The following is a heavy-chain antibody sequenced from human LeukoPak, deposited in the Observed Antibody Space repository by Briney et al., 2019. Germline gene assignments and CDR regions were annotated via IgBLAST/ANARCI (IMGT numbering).Heavy chain of an antibody. D-gene: IGHD1-26*01. CDR2: IYHSGST. V-gene: IGHV4-38-2*01. J-gene: IGHJ3*02. Sequence: SETLSLTCAVSGYSSSSGYYWGWIRQPPGKGLEWIGSIYHSGSTYYNPSLKSRVTISVDTSKNQFSLKLSSVTAADTAVYYCARLGSYLSAFGIWGQGTMVTVSS. CDR1: GYSSSSGYY. CDR3: ARLGSYLSAFGI.